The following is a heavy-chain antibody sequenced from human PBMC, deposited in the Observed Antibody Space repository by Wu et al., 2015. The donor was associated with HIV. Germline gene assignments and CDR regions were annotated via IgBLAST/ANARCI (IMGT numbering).Heavy chain of an antibody. V-gene: IGHV1-18*01. D-gene: IGHD2-2*01. CDR1: GYRFTSHG. Sequence: QVQLVQSGAEVKKPGASVKVSCKASGYRFTSHGISRVRQAPGQGLEWMGWISTYNGNRNYVQKFQGRVTMTTDTSTNTAYMELRSLRSDDTAIYYCARVGCSSISCWYYFDYWGQGTLVTVSS. J-gene: IGHJ4*02. CDR3: ARVGCSSISCWYYFDY. CDR2: ISTYNGNR.